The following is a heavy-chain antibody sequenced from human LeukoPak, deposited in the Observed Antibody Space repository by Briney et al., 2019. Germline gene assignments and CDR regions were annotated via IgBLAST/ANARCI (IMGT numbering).Heavy chain of an antibody. CDR3: AEIDILTGYSAIDY. CDR1: GFTFSSYW. CDR2: INQDGSEK. Sequence: PGGSLRLSCAASGFTFSSYWMSWVRQAPGRGLEWVANINQDGSEKYCVDSVKGRFTISRDNAKNSLYLQMNSLGAEDTAVYYCAEIDILTGYSAIDYWGQGTLVTVSS. J-gene: IGHJ4*02. V-gene: IGHV3-7*03. D-gene: IGHD3-9*01.